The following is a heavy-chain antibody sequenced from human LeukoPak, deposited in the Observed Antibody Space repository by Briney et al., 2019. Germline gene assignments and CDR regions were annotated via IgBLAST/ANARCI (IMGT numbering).Heavy chain of an antibody. D-gene: IGHD3-16*01. CDR1: DDSISDYY. J-gene: IGHJ4*02. CDR3: TRGAGWLIDY. CDR2: FHNSGTS. V-gene: IGHV4-59*01. Sequence: SETLSLICTVSDDSISDYYRGWIRQPPGKGLEWIGYFHNSGTSTYNPSLKSRVTISADTSKNQFSLKLNSLTTADTAVYYCTRGAGWLIDYWGQRILVTVSS.